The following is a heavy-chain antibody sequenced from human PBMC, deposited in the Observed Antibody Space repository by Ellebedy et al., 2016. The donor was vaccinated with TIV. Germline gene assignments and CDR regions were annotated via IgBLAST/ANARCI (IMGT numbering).Heavy chain of an antibody. V-gene: IGHV4-59*08. CDR1: GGSISSYY. Sequence: MPGGSLRLSCTVSGGSISSYYWSWIRQPPGKGLEWLGYIYYSGSTNYNPSLKSRVTISEYTSRNQFSLKVTSVTAADTAVYYCARQKRSDRVTLMSFDTWGRGTLVTVSS. J-gene: IGHJ4*02. D-gene: IGHD3-16*01. CDR3: ARQKRSDRVTLMSFDT. CDR2: IYYSGST.